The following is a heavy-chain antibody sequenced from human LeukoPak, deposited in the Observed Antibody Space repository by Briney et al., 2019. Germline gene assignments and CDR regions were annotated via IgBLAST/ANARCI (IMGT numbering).Heavy chain of an antibody. CDR2: IYYSGST. V-gene: IGHV4-59*08. CDR3: ARHFAFSYYYMDV. CDR1: GGSISSYY. J-gene: IGHJ6*03. Sequence: PSETLSLTCTVSGGSISSYYWSWIRQPPGKGLEWIGYIYYSGSTNYNPSLKSRVTTSVATSKNQFSLKLRSVTAADTAVYYCARHFAFSYYYMDVWGKGTTVTVSS.